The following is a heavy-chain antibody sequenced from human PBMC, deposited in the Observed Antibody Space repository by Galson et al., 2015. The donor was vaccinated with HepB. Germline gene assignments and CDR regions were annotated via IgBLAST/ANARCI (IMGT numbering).Heavy chain of an antibody. V-gene: IGHV4-39*01. CDR3: ARQVVGYYDSSGELDY. D-gene: IGHD3-22*01. CDR2: IYYSGNT. J-gene: IGHJ4*02. CDR1: GGSIISTSYY. Sequence: SETLSLTCTVSGGSIISTSYYWVWIRQPPGKGLEWIGSIYYSGNTYYNPPLKSRVTISVDTSNNQFSLKLSSVTAADTAVYYCARQVVGYYDSSGELDYWGQGTLVTVSS.